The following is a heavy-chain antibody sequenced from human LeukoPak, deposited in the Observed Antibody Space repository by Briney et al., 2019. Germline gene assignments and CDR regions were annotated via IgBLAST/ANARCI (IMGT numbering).Heavy chain of an antibody. V-gene: IGHV3-23*01. D-gene: IGHD2-15*01. CDR1: GFTFSSYA. CDR3: AKPLGYCSGGSCPTGGFQH. Sequence: GGSLRLSCAASGFTFSSYAMSWVRQAPGKGLERVSAIRGSGGSTYYADSVKGRFTISRDNSKNTLYLQMNSLRAEDAAVYYCAKPLGYCSGGSCPTGGFQHWGQGTLVTVSS. CDR2: IRGSGGST. J-gene: IGHJ1*01.